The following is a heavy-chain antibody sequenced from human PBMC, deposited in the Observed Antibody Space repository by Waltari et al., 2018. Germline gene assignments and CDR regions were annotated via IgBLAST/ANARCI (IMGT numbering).Heavy chain of an antibody. Sequence: QVQLVQSGAEVKKPGASVKASCKASGYPFTSYDINWVRQATGQGLEWMGWMNPNSGNTGYAQKFQGRVTITRNTSISTAYMELSSLRSEDTAVYYCARGGYSSGELSLDVWGKGTTVTVSS. D-gene: IGHD6-19*01. CDR1: GYPFTSYD. CDR2: MNPNSGNT. CDR3: ARGGYSSGELSLDV. V-gene: IGHV1-8*03. J-gene: IGHJ6*04.